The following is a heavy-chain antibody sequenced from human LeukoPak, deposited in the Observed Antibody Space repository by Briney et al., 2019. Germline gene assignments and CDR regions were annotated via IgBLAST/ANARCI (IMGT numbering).Heavy chain of an antibody. Sequence: SETLSLTCTVSGGSISGSSYYWGWIRQPPGKGLEWIGSIYYSRSIYYNPSLKSRVTISVDTSKNQFSLKLSSVTAADTAVYYCARHGYYDSSGYYSAFDYWGQGTLVTVSS. CDR1: GGSISGSSYY. V-gene: IGHV4-39*01. D-gene: IGHD3-22*01. J-gene: IGHJ4*02. CDR2: IYYSRSI. CDR3: ARHGYYDSSGYYSAFDY.